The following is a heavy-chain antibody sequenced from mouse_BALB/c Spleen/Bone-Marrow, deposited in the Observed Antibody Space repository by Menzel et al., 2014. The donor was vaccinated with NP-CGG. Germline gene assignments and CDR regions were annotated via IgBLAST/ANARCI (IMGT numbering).Heavy chain of an antibody. Sequence: LQQSGSELVRPGASVKLSCKASDYTFTSYWMHWVKQRHGQGLEWIGNIYPGSGSTNYEEKFKSKGTLTVDTSSSTAYMHHSSLTSEDSAVYYCTRSVCYRYDGACAMDYWGQGTSVTVSS. J-gene: IGHJ4*01. CDR1: DYTFTSYW. CDR3: TRSVCYRYDGACAMDY. D-gene: IGHD2-14*01. V-gene: IGHV1S22*01. CDR2: IYPGSGST.